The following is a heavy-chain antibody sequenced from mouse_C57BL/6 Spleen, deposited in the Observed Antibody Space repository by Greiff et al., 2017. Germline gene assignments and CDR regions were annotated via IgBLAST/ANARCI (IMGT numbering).Heavy chain of an antibody. CDR1: GFTFSDYY. CDR2: INYDGSST. V-gene: IGHV5-16*01. D-gene: IGHD2-2*01. Sequence: EVKLVESEGGLVQPGSSMKLSCTASGFTFSDYYMAWVRQVPDKGLEWVANINYDGSSTYYLDSLKSRFIISRDNAKNMLYLQMSSLKSEDTATYYCARDNGYSLDYWGQGTTLTVSS. CDR3: ARDNGYSLDY. J-gene: IGHJ2*01.